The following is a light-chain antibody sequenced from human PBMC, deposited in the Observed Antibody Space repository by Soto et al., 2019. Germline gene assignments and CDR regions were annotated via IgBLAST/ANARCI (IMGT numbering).Light chain of an antibody. CDR2: ATS. V-gene: IGKV1-17*01. CDR3: VQHNSYPRT. Sequence: DIQMTQSPSSLSASVGDRVTITCRASQGLGGDAGWYQQRPGKPPKRLLYATSTLQSGIPSRFSGGGFGTEFTLTISSLQQEDFASYYCVQHNSYPRTFGQGTRVEMK. CDR1: QGLGGD. J-gene: IGKJ1*01.